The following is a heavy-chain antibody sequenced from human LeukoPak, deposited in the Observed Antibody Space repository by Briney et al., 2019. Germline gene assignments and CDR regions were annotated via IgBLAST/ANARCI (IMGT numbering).Heavy chain of an antibody. D-gene: IGHD5-24*01. CDR2: ISSSGSTR. V-gene: IGHV3-48*03. CDR1: GFTFSSYE. Sequence: GGSLRLSCAASGFTFSSYEMNWVRQAPGKGLEWVSYISSSGSTRYYADSVKGRFTISRDNAKNSLYLQMNSLRAEDTAVYYCASVVEMATISAWGQGTLVTVSS. CDR3: ASVVEMATISA. J-gene: IGHJ5*02.